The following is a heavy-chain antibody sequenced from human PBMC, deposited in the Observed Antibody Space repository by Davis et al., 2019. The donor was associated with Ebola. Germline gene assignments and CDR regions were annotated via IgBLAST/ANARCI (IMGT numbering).Heavy chain of an antibody. CDR2: INSDGTSS. CDR1: GYTFSSFW. J-gene: IGHJ4*02. Sequence: PGGSLRLSCKGSGYTFSSFWMNWVRQAPGKGLEWVSRINSDGTSSNYTDVVRGRFTVSRDNAKNTLYLQMNSLRVEDTAVYFCARDGPNYDVDYWGQGTLVTVSA. D-gene: IGHD3-22*01. V-gene: IGHV3-74*01. CDR3: ARDGPNYDVDY.